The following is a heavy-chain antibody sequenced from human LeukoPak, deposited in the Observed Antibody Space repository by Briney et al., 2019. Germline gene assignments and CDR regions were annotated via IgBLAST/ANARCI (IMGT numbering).Heavy chain of an antibody. CDR2: IYWNDDK. D-gene: IGHD1-26*01. CDR1: GFSLSTRGVG. Sequence: SGPTLVKPTQPLTLTCTFSGFSLSTRGVGGGWIRQPPGKALEWLALIYWNDDKRYNPALKSRLTITKDNSKNQVVLTMTNMDPVDTATYYCEMEPRYWGQGTLVTVSS. CDR3: EMEPRY. V-gene: IGHV2-5*01. J-gene: IGHJ4*02.